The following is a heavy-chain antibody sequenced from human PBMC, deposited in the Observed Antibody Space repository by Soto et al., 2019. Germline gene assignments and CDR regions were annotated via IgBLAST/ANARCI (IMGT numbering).Heavy chain of an antibody. Sequence: GGSLRLSCAASGFTFSSYAMSWVRQAPGKGLEWVSTISGSGSSTYYADSVKGRFAISRDNSKNTLFLQMSSLRAEDTAVYYCARELYSRYFDSWGPGTLVTVSS. CDR3: ARELYSRYFDS. J-gene: IGHJ4*02. D-gene: IGHD3-22*01. CDR1: GFTFSSYA. V-gene: IGHV3-23*01. CDR2: ISGSGSST.